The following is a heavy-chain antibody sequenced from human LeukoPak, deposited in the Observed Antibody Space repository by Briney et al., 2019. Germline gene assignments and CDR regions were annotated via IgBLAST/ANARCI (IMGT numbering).Heavy chain of an antibody. D-gene: IGHD2-15*01. CDR2: INAGNGNT. CDR3: ARDLGYGSGGSCPRWFAP. V-gene: IGHV1-3*01. Sequence: ASVKVSCKASGYTFTSYAMHWVRQAPGQRLEWMGWINAGNGNTKYSQKFQGRVTITRDTSASTAYMELSSLRSEDTAVYYCARDLGYGSGGSCPRWFAPWGRGPRVTVPS. CDR1: GYTFTSYA. J-gene: IGHJ5*02.